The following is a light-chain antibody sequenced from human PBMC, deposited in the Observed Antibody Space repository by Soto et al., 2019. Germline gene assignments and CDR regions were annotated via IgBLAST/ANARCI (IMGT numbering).Light chain of an antibody. CDR1: NIGSKT. CDR2: YDS. V-gene: IGLV3-21*04. J-gene: IGLJ2*01. CDR3: QVWDSSSDLDVA. Sequence: SYELTQPPSVSVAPEKTARITWGGNNIGSKTVHWYQQKPGQAPVLVIYYDSDRPSWIPERFSGSNSGNTATLTISRVEAGDEADYYCQVWDSSSDLDVAFGGGTKVTVL.